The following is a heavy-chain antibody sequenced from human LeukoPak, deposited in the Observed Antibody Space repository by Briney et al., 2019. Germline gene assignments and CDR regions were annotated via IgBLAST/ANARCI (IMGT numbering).Heavy chain of an antibody. J-gene: IGHJ4*02. D-gene: IGHD2-15*01. CDR1: GFTFSTYA. CDR2: VSGSGGST. V-gene: IGHV3-23*01. Sequence: GGSLRLSCAASGFTFSTYAMSWVRQAPRKGLEWVSVVSGSGGSTDYADSVKGRFTISRDNSKNTLFLQMNSLRADDTAVYYCARYCSGGGCYSGFDFWGQGILVTVSS. CDR3: ARYCSGGGCYSGFDF.